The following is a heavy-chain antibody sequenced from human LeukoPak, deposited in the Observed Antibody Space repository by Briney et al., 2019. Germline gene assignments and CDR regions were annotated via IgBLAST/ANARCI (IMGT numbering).Heavy chain of an antibody. J-gene: IGHJ4*02. CDR2: INAGNGNT. D-gene: IGHD2-15*01. CDR3: ARGYCSGGSCYEDY. Sequence: ASVKASCKASGYTFTSYGISWVRQAPGQRLEWMGWINAGNGNTKYSQKFQGRVTITRDTSASTAYMELSSLRSEDTAVYYCARGYCSGGSCYEDYWGQGTLVTVSS. CDR1: GYTFTSYG. V-gene: IGHV1-3*01.